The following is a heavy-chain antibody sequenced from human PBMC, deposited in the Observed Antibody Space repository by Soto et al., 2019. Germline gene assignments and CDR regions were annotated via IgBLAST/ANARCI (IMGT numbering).Heavy chain of an antibody. Sequence: WTWIRQPPGKGLEGIGYIYYSGTTHYNPSLKSRVTISVDTSKNQFSLKLTSVTAADTAVYYCAREDEHVTGYIDYWGQGTLVTVSS. V-gene: IGHV4-59*01. CDR2: IYYSGTT. CDR3: AREDEHVTGYIDY. J-gene: IGHJ4*02. D-gene: IGHD3-9*01.